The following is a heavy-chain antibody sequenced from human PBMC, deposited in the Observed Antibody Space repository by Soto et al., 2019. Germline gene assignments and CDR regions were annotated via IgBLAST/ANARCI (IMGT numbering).Heavy chain of an antibody. D-gene: IGHD3-22*01. J-gene: IGHJ6*02. CDR2: IIPMLGIA. Sequence: QVQLVQSGAEVKKPGSSVKVSCQASGGSFSDYAISWVRQAPGQGLEWMGGIIPMLGIADNAQKFQGRVRITAEEYASTGYMELSSVRSEDTAVYYCARDAGYSDSIGFQRGSHYYGMDVWGQGKTVTVAS. V-gene: IGHV1-69*01. CDR3: ARDAGYSDSIGFQRGSHYYGMDV. CDR1: GGSFSDYA.